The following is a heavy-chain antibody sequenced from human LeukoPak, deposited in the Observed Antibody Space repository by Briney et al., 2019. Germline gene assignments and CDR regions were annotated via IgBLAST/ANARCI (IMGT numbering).Heavy chain of an antibody. J-gene: IGHJ5*02. V-gene: IGHV3-23*01. CDR1: GFTFSNAW. D-gene: IGHD5-12*01. CDR2: INNSGGST. CDR3: AKPPGLRRLDP. Sequence: GGSLRLSCAASGFTFSNAWMSWVRQAPGKGLAWVSGINNSGGSTYYADSVKGRFTISRDNSKNTLYLQMNSLRAEDTAVYYCAKPPGLRRLDPWGQGTLVTVSS.